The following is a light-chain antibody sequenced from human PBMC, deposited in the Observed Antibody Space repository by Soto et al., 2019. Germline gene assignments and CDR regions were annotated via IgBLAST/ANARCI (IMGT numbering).Light chain of an antibody. J-gene: IGKJ1*01. Sequence: DIQMTQSPSTLSASVGDRVTITCRASQSISSWLTWYQQKAGQAPKLLIYKASIVESGVPSRFSGSGSGTEFTLTISSLQPDDSATYYCQQYSSCATFGQGTRVEVE. V-gene: IGKV1-5*03. CDR1: QSISSW. CDR3: QQYSSCAT. CDR2: KAS.